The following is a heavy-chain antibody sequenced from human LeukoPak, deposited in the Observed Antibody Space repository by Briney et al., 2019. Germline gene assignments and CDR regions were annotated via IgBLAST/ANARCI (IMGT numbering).Heavy chain of an antibody. D-gene: IGHD6-19*01. CDR3: ARSGGGIAVAGFDY. Sequence: PSETLSLTCTVSGYSISSGYYWGWIRQPPGEGLEWIGSIYHSGSTYYNPSLKSRVTISVDTSKNQFSLKLSSVTAADTAVYYCARSGGGIAVAGFDYWGQGTLVTVSS. J-gene: IGHJ4*02. CDR2: IYHSGST. CDR1: GYSISSGYY. V-gene: IGHV4-38-2*02.